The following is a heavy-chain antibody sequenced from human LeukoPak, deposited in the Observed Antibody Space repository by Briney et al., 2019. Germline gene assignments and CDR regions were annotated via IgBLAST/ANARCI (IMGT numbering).Heavy chain of an antibody. Sequence: SVNVSCRASGDTFTSYGISWVRRAPGQGLEWMGWISAYNGNTNYAQKLQGRVTITTDTSTSTAYMELSSLRSDDTAVYYCARDRGAVVCDYWGQGTL. CDR1: GDTFTSYG. V-gene: IGHV1-18*01. CDR2: ISAYNGNT. D-gene: IGHD3-10*01. CDR3: ARDRGAVVCDY. J-gene: IGHJ4*02.